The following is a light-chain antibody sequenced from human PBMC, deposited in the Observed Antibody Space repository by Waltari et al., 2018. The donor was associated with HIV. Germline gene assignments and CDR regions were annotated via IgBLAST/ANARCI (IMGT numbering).Light chain of an antibody. CDR3: QQRSDCLT. Sequence: EIVLTQSPATLSLSPGERATLSCRASQSVSSYLAWYQQKPGQAPRLLIYGASNRATGIPARFSGSGSGTDFTLSISGLEPEDFAVYYCQQRSDCLTFGPGTKVDIK. CDR1: QSVSSY. V-gene: IGKV3-11*01. CDR2: GAS. J-gene: IGKJ3*01.